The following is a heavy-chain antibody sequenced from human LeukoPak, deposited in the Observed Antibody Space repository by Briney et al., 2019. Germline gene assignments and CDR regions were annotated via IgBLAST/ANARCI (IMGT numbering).Heavy chain of an antibody. CDR3: ARDRGYGDYTPGLWYFDL. CDR2: IYYSRST. J-gene: IGHJ2*01. V-gene: IGHV4-30-4*01. D-gene: IGHD4-17*01. CDR1: GGSISSGDYY. Sequence: SETLSLTCTVSGGSISSGDYYWSWIRQPRGKGLEWIGYIYYSRSTYYNTSLKSRVTISVDTSKNQFSLKLSSVTAADTAVYDCARDRGYGDYTPGLWYFDLWGRGTLVTVSS.